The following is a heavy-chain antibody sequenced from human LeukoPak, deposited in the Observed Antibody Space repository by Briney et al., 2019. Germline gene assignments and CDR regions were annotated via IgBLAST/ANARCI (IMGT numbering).Heavy chain of an antibody. Sequence: GGSLRLSCAASGFTFSSYSMNWVRQAPGRGLEWVSSITYSTSYIYYADSVKGRFTISRDNAKYSLYLQMNSLRADDTAVYYCARPGAYSGSYGLAFDIWGQGTMVTVSS. V-gene: IGHV3-21*01. CDR3: ARPGAYSGSYGLAFDI. D-gene: IGHD1-26*01. J-gene: IGHJ3*02. CDR2: ITYSTSYI. CDR1: GFTFSSYS.